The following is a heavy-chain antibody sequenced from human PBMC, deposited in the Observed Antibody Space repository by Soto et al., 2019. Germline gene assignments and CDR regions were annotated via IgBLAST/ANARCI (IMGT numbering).Heavy chain of an antibody. D-gene: IGHD3-9*01. J-gene: IGHJ6*02. CDR3: SRKLAPEFFDSWVQGTLVTVSSGNVALDV. Sequence: PGESLKISCQGSGYSFSTYWIAWVRQTPEKGLEWMGIIYPGGSDAKYSPAFQGQVTMSADRSMNTAYLPWCILETSDTAMYYFSRKLAPEFFDSWVQGTLVTVSSGNVALDVWGQGTTVTVSS. CDR1: GYSFSTYW. V-gene: IGHV5-51*01. CDR2: IYPGGSDA.